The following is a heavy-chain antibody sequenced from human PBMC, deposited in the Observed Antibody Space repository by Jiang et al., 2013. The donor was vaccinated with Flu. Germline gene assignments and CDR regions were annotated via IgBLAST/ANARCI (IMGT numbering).Heavy chain of an antibody. CDR2: IYYSGST. J-gene: IGHJ4*02. CDR1: GGSISSSSYY. CDR3: ARHLARIRNYGDSYLYYFDY. V-gene: IGHV4-39*01. Sequence: GLVKPSETLSLTCTVSGGSISSSSYYWGWIRQPPGKGLEWIGSIYYSGSTYYNPSLKSRVTISVDTSKNQFSLKLSSVTAADTAVYYCARHLARIRNYGDSYLYYFDYWGQGTLVTVSS. D-gene: IGHD4-17*01.